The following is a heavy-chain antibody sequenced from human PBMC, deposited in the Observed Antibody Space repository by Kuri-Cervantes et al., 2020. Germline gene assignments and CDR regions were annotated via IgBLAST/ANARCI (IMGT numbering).Heavy chain of an antibody. J-gene: IGHJ6*02. CDR2: ISYDGSNK. V-gene: IGHV3-30*18. D-gene: IGHD5-12*01. CDR1: GFTFSSYG. Sequence: GESLKISCAASGFTFSSYGMHWVRQAPGKGLEWVAVISYDGSNKYYADSVKGRFTISRDNSKNTLYLQMNSLRAEDTAVYYCAKDSGGYGRLGYYYYGMDVWGQGTTVTVSS. CDR3: AKDSGGYGRLGYYYYGMDV.